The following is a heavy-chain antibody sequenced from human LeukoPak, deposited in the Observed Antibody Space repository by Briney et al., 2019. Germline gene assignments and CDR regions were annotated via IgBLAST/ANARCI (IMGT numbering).Heavy chain of an antibody. Sequence: SETLSLTCTVSGGAISGHYWSWVRQPAEKGLEWIGRIYSRGSTNYNPSLKSRVTMSVDTSKNQFFLKLSSVTAADTAVYYCARDRSGWYGSEYWGQGTLVTVSS. CDR3: ARDRSGWYGSEY. CDR1: GGAISGHY. V-gene: IGHV4-4*07. J-gene: IGHJ4*02. CDR2: IYSRGST. D-gene: IGHD6-19*01.